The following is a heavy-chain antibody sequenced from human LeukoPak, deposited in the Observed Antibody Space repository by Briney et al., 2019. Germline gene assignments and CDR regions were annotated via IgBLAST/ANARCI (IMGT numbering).Heavy chain of an antibody. J-gene: IGHJ3*02. V-gene: IGHV4-39*01. D-gene: IGHD6-13*01. Sequence: GSLRLSCAASGFTFSSYWMSWVRQAPGKGLEWIGSIYYSGSTYYNPSLKSRVTISVDTSKNQFSLKLSSVTAADTAVYYCARGKQQLNAFDIWGQGTMVTVSS. CDR1: GFTFSSYW. CDR3: ARGKQQLNAFDI. CDR2: IYYSGST.